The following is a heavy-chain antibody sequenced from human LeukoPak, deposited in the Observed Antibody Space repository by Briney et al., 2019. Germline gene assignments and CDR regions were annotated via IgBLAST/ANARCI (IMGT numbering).Heavy chain of an antibody. CDR3: ARPYYDILTGYTDAFDI. D-gene: IGHD3-9*01. V-gene: IGHV3-23*01. Sequence: GGSLRLSCAASGFTFSTYAMSWVRQAPGKGLEWVSVISGSGGSTYYADSVKGRFTISRDNSKNTLYLQMNSLRAEDTAVYYCARPYYDILTGYTDAFDIWGQGTMVTVSS. J-gene: IGHJ3*02. CDR2: ISGSGGST. CDR1: GFTFSTYA.